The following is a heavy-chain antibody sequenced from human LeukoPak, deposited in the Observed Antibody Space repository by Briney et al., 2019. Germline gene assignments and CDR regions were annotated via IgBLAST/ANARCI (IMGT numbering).Heavy chain of an antibody. D-gene: IGHD3-10*01. CDR1: GYTFTSYY. J-gene: IGHJ6*04. CDR3: ARVLGFGELAADYYGMDV. V-gene: IGHV1-46*01. CDR2: INPSGGST. Sequence: ASVKVSCKAYGYTFTSYYMHWVRQAPGQGLEWMGIINPSGGSTSYAQKFQGRVTMTRDTSTSTVYMELSSLRSEDTAVYYCARVLGFGELAADYYGMDVWGKGTTVTVSS.